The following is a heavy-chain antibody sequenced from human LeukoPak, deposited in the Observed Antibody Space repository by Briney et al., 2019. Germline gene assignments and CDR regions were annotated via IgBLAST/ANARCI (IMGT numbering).Heavy chain of an antibody. CDR3: ARGGSDTAMAHDY. CDR2: IGGSGGST. V-gene: IGHV3-23*01. J-gene: IGHJ4*02. CDR1: GFTFSTYA. D-gene: IGHD5-18*01. Sequence: GGSLRLSCAASGFTFSTYAMYWVRQAPVKGLEWVSVIGGSGGSTYYADSVKGRFTISRDTSKNTLYLQLNSLRAEDTAVYFCARGGSDTAMAHDYWGQGTLVTVSS.